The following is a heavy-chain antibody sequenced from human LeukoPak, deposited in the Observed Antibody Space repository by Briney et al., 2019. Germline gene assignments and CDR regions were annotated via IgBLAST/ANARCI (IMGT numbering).Heavy chain of an antibody. CDR2: ISAYNGNT. CDR3: ARVRHLVGATTYYYYYYMDV. CDR1: GYTFTSYG. D-gene: IGHD1-26*01. J-gene: IGHJ6*03. Sequence: ASVKVSCKASGYTFTSYGISWVRQAPGQGLEWMGWISAYNGNTNYAQKLQGRVTMTTDTSTSTAYMELRTLRSDDTAVYYCARVRHLVGATTYYYYYYMDVWGKGTTVTVSS. V-gene: IGHV1-18*01.